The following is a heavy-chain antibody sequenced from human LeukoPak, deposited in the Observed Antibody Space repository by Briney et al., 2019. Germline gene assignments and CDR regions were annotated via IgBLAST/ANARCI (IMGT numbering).Heavy chain of an antibody. CDR2: IYTSGST. J-gene: IGHJ5*02. CDR1: GGSISSSSYY. V-gene: IGHV4-61*02. Sequence: PSETLSLTCTVSGGSISSSSYYWSWIRQPARKGLEWIGRIYTSGSTNYNPSLKSRVTMSVDTSKNQFSLKLSSVTAADTAVYYCARDGRSNWFDPWGQGTLVTVSS. CDR3: ARDGRSNWFDP.